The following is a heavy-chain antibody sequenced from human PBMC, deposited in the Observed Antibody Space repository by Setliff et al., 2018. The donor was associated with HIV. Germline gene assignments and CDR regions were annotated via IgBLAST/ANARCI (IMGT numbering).Heavy chain of an antibody. J-gene: IGHJ6*02. Sequence: PGGSLRLSCEASGFSFDDYCMNWVRQAPGKGLEWVSYISSKRTSIYYADSVKGRFTISRDNDNNSLYLQMNSLRPEDTAVYYCARDCRVGWVFTYGMGVWGQGTLVTVSS. D-gene: IGHD6-13*01. V-gene: IGHV3-48*01. CDR2: ISSKRTSI. CDR3: ARDCRVGWVFTYGMGV. CDR1: GFSFDDYC.